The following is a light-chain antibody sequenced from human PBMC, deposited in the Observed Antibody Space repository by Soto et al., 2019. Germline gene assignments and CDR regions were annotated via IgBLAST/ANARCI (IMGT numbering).Light chain of an antibody. CDR3: SSYTSSSTRV. CDR2: DVS. Sequence: QSVLTQPASVSGSPGQSITISCTGTSSDVGGYNYVSWYQQHPGKAPKLMIYDVSNRPSGVSNRFSGSKSGNTASLTISVLQAEDEADYYCSSYTSSSTRVFGTGTKVTV. J-gene: IGLJ1*01. CDR1: SSDVGGYNY. V-gene: IGLV2-14*01.